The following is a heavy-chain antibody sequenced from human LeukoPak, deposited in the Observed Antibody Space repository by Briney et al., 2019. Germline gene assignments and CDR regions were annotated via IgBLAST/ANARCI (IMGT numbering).Heavy chain of an antibody. CDR2: INAGNGNT. J-gene: IGHJ6*02. D-gene: IGHD3-10*01. V-gene: IGHV1-3*01. CDR3: ARDQDFGLLWFGESYGMDV. CDR1: GFTFTSYA. Sequence: GASVKVSCKASGFTFTSYAMHWVRQAPGQRLDWMGWINAGNGNTRYSQKFQGRVTITRDTSASTAYMELSSLRSEDTAVYYCARDQDFGLLWFGESYGMDVWGQGTTVTVSS.